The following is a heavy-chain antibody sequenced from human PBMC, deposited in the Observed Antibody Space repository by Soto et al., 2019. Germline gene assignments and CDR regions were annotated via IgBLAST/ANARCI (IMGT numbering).Heavy chain of an antibody. D-gene: IGHD5-18*01. CDR2: INPSGGST. CDR3: AREDTADYYGMDV. Sequence: QVQLVQSGAEVKKPGASVKVSCKASGYTFTNYYVHWVRQAPGQGPEWMGVINPSGGSTRDAQKFQGRVTMPRDTSTSTVHMELSSLRSEDTAVYYCAREDTADYYGMDVWGQGTTVTVSS. CDR1: GYTFTNYY. J-gene: IGHJ6*02. V-gene: IGHV1-46*01.